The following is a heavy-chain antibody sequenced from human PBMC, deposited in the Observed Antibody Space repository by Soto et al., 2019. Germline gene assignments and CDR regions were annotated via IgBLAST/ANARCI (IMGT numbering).Heavy chain of an antibody. CDR3: ARWPTVSRPTYGMDV. V-gene: IGHV1-69*13. CDR1: GGTFVSYV. D-gene: IGHD4-4*01. CDR2: IIPMFNIT. J-gene: IGHJ6*02. Sequence: SVKVSCKASGGTFVSYVYNWVRQAPGQGLEWMGGIIPMFNITNYAQKFQGRITITADESTTTAYMELSSLKSEDTAVYFCARWPTVSRPTYGMDVWGQGTTVTVSS.